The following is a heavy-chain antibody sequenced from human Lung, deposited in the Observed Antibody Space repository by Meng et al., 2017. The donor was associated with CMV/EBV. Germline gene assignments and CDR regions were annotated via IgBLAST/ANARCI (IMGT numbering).Heavy chain of an antibody. J-gene: IGHJ4*02. CDR3: ARNFYSVVYMTTVNSFAY. D-gene: IGHD4-11*01. Sequence: SETLSLTCSVSGASVSSGSHYWSWIRQPPGKGPEYIGYIFYSGSTRYNSSLKSRVTMSVNTSKNQFSLKLTSVTAADTAVYYCARNFYSVVYMTTVNSFAYWGQGALVTVSS. V-gene: IGHV4-61*01. CDR1: GASVSSGSHY. CDR2: IFYSGST.